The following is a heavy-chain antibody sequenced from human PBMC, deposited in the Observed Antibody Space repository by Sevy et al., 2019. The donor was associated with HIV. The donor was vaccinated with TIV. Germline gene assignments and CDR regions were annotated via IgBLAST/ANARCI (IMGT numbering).Heavy chain of an antibody. CDR3: ARRNDFDI. J-gene: IGHJ3*02. Sequence: SETLSLTCTVSGGSINSDHWNWIRQPPGKGLEWIGYVYYTGGTNYNPSLKNRVTISVDRTKNQLSLKLTSVTAADSAVYYWARRNDFDIWGQGTMVTVSS. V-gene: IGHV4-59*08. CDR1: GGSINSDH. CDR2: VYYTGGT.